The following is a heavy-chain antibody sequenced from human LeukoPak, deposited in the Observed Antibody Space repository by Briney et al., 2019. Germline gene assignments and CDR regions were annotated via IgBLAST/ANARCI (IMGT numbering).Heavy chain of an antibody. CDR3: AREDCGGDCPTFDI. V-gene: IGHV4-39*07. CDR1: GDSVTSSSFY. D-gene: IGHD2-21*02. CDR2: IYYSGST. Sequence: SEALSLTCTVSGDSVTSSSFYWGWTRQSPGKGLEWIGSIYYSGSTYYNPSLKSRVTISVDTSKNQFSLKLSSVTAADTAVYYCAREDCGGDCPTFDIWGPGTMVTVSS. J-gene: IGHJ3*02.